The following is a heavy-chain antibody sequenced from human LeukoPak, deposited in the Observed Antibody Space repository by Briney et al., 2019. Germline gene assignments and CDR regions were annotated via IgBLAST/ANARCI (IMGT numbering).Heavy chain of an antibody. CDR2: IIPIFGTA. D-gene: IGHD2-15*01. J-gene: IGHJ6*02. V-gene: IGHV1-69*13. CDR3: ARDRAVVVAATGAYYYYGMDV. CDR1: GGTFSSYA. Sequence: ASVKVSCKASGGTFSSYAISWVRQAPGQGLEWMGGIIPIFGTANNAQKFQGRVTITADESTSTAYMELSSLRSEDTAVYYCARDRAVVVAATGAYYYYGMDVWGQGTTDTVSS.